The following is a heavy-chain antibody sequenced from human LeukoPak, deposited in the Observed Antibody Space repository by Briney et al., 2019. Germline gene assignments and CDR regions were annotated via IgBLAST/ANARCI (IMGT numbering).Heavy chain of an antibody. J-gene: IGHJ5*02. CDR2: IYYSGST. Sequence: SETLSLTCTVSGGSISSSSYSWGWIRQPPGKGLEWIGSIYYSGSTYYNPSLKSRVTISVDTSKNQFSLKLSSVTAADTAVYYCAREASGFDPWGQGTLVTVSS. CDR3: AREASGFDP. V-gene: IGHV4-39*07. CDR1: GGSISSSSYS.